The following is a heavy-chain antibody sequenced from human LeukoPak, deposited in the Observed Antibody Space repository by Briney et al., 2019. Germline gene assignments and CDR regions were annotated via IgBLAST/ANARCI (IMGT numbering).Heavy chain of an antibody. CDR2: INHRGST. Sequence: SETLSLTCAVYGGSFSGYYWSWIRQPPGKGLEWIGEINHRGSTNYNPSLKSRVTISVDTSKNQFSLKLSSVTAADTAVYYCARASYGDDDYWGQGTLVTVSS. CDR1: GGSFSGYY. J-gene: IGHJ4*02. D-gene: IGHD4-17*01. V-gene: IGHV4-34*01. CDR3: ARASYGDDDY.